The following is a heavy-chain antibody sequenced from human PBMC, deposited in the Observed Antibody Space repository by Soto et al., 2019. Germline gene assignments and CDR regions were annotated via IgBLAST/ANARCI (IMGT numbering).Heavy chain of an antibody. CDR1: GFTFSSYS. Sequence: GGSLRLSCAASGFTFSSYSMNWVRQAPGKGLEWVSYISSSSSTIYYADSEKGRFTISRDNAKNSLYLQMNSLRAEDTAVYYCARYSSGWYAIPFDIWGQGTMVTVSS. V-gene: IGHV3-48*01. J-gene: IGHJ3*02. D-gene: IGHD6-19*01. CDR2: ISSSSSTI. CDR3: ARYSSGWYAIPFDI.